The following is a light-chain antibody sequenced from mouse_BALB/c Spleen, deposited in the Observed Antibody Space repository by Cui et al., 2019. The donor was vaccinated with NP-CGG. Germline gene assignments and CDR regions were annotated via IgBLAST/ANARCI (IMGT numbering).Light chain of an antibody. CDR2: GTN. V-gene: IGLV1*01. CDR1: TGAVTTNNY. CDR3: TLWYSNHWV. J-gene: IGLJ1*01. Sequence: QAVVTQESELTTSHGETVTLTCRSSTGAVTTNNYANWVQEKPDHLFTGLIGGTNNRAPGVPARFSGSLIGDKAALTITGAQTEDEAIYFCTLWYSNHWVFGGGTKLTVL.